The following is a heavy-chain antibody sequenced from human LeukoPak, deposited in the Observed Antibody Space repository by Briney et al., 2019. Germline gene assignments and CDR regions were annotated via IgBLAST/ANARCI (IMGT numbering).Heavy chain of an antibody. CDR3: ARERWYSGCDYHFDY. V-gene: IGHV1-18*01. D-gene: IGHD5-12*01. J-gene: IGHJ4*02. Sequence: ASVKVSCKASGYTFTSYGISWVRQAPGQGLEWMGWISAYNGNTNYAQKLQGRVTMTTDTSTSTAYMELRSLRSDDTAVYYCARERWYSGCDYHFDYWGQGTLVTVSS. CDR1: GYTFTSYG. CDR2: ISAYNGNT.